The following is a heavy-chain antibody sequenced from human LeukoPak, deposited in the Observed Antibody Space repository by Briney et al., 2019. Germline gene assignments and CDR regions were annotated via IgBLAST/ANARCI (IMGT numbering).Heavy chain of an antibody. J-gene: IGHJ5*02. D-gene: IGHD3-3*01. CDR1: GGSFSGYY. CDR3: ARGGSIFGVVIRRNWFDP. V-gene: IGHV4-34*01. Sequence: PSETLSLTCAVCGGSFSGYYWSWIRQPPGKGLEWIGEINHSGSTNYNPSLKSRVTISVDTSKNQFSLKLSSVTAADTAVYYCARGGSIFGVVIRRNWFDPWGQGTLVTVSS. CDR2: INHSGST.